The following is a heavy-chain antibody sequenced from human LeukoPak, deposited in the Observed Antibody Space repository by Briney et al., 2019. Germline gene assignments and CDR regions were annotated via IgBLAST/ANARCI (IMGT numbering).Heavy chain of an antibody. V-gene: IGHV3-30*04. Sequence: PGGSLRLSCAASGFTFSSYAMHWVRQAPGKGLEWVAVISYDGSNKYYADSVKGRFTIPRDNSKNTLYLQMNSLRAEDTAVYYCARGVRGYGSGSYFNYWGQGTLVTVSS. CDR2: ISYDGSNK. CDR3: ARGVRGYGSGSYFNY. CDR1: GFTFSSYA. D-gene: IGHD3-10*01. J-gene: IGHJ4*02.